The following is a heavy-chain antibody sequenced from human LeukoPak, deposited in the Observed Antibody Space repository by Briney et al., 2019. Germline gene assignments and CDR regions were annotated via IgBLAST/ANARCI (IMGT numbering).Heavy chain of an antibody. CDR1: GFTFSAYW. V-gene: IGHV3-7*03. CDR3: ARKTVVGSYFDY. D-gene: IGHD4-23*01. J-gene: IGHJ4*02. CDR2: IKQDGSDK. Sequence: PGGSLRLSCAASGFTFSAYWMSWVRQAPGKGLEWVANIKQDGSDKYYVDSVKGRFTTSRDNAKNSLYLQMNSLRAEDTAVYYCARKTVVGSYFDYWGQGTPVTVSS.